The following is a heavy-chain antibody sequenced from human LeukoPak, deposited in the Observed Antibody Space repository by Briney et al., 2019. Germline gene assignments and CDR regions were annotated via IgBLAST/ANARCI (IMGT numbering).Heavy chain of an antibody. CDR1: GYTFTSYG. CDR2: ISAYNGNT. J-gene: IGHJ4*02. CDR3: ARAREDYDSSGYHFDY. D-gene: IGHD3-22*01. V-gene: IGHV1-18*01. Sequence: ASVRVSCKASGYTFTSYGISWVRQAPGQGLEWMGWISAYNGNTNYAQKLQGRVTMTTDTSTSTAYMELRSLRSDATAVYYCARAREDYDSSGYHFDYWGQGTLVTVSS.